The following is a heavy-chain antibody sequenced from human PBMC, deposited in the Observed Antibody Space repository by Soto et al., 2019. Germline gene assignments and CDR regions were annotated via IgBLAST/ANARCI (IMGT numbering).Heavy chain of an antibody. J-gene: IGHJ4*02. CDR1: GFSLTNIGVG. Sequence: QITLKESGPTVVRPTQTLTLTCTFSGFSLTNIGVGVGWIRQPPGKAPEWLALIYWDDDDFYSPSLKSRLTITKDTSKDQVYLTMSNMDPVDTATYYCVHRRGAHCRGDCSLSDYWGQGTLVTVSS. D-gene: IGHD2-21*02. CDR2: IYWDDDD. CDR3: VHRRGAHCRGDCSLSDY. V-gene: IGHV2-5*02.